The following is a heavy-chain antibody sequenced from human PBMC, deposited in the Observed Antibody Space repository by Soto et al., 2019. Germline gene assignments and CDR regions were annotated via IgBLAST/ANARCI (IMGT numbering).Heavy chain of an antibody. CDR1: GFSFSSYA. Sequence: QVQVVESGGGVVQPGRSLRVSCAASGFSFSSYAMHWVRQAPGKGLEWVAVISHDGRNKYYADSVKGRFTLSRDNSKSALYLQMNTLRAEDTALYYCVRGDEPDYYYYGMDVCGQGTTVTVSS. J-gene: IGHJ6*02. CDR2: ISHDGRNK. CDR3: VRGDEPDYYYYGMDV. V-gene: IGHV3-30*04.